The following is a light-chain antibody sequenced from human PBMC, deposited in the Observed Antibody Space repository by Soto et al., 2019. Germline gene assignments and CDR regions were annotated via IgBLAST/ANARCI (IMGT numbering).Light chain of an antibody. CDR1: SSDVGGYNY. CDR3: CSYAGNCYV. Sequence: QSALTQPRSVSGSPGQSVTISCTGTSSDVGGYNYVSWNQQHPGKAPKVMIYDVSKRPSGVPDRFSGSKSGNTASLTISGLQAEDDADYYCCSYAGNCYVFGTGTKLTVL. CDR2: DVS. J-gene: IGLJ1*01. V-gene: IGLV2-11*01.